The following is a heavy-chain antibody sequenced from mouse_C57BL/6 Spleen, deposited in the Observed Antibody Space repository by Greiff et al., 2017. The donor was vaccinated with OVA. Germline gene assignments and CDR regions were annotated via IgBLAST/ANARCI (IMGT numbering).Heavy chain of an antibody. Sequence: QVQLQQSGAELVRPGASVTLSCKASGYTFTDYEMHWVKQTPVHGLEWIGAIDPETGGTAYNQKFKGKAILTADKSSSTAYMELRSLTSEDYAVYYCTRGITTVSSGDYWGQGTTLTVSS. J-gene: IGHJ2*01. CDR2: IDPETGGT. CDR1: GYTFTDYE. CDR3: TRGITTVSSGDY. V-gene: IGHV1-15*01. D-gene: IGHD1-1*01.